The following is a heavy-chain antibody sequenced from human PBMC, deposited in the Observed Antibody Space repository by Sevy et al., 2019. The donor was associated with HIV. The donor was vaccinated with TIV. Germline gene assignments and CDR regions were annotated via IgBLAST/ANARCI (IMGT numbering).Heavy chain of an antibody. D-gene: IGHD3-10*01. CDR3: AKDGPPYYTSGSYMYYFDY. V-gene: IGHV3-30*18. Sequence: GGSLRLSCAASGFTFSSFGMHWVRQVPGKGLEWVSFISYDGSDKRYVDSVKGRFTISRDSSKNTLYLQMKRLRGGDTAVYYCAKDGPPYYTSGSYMYYFDYWGQGALVTVSS. CDR2: ISYDGSDK. J-gene: IGHJ4*02. CDR1: GFTFSSFG.